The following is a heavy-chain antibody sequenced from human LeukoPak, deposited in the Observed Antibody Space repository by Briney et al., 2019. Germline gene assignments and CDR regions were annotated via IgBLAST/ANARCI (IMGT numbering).Heavy chain of an antibody. CDR3: ATYACFDWRNYFDY. CDR2: IHSGGST. Sequence: SETLSLTCTFSGVSVSHSRYYWSWIRQPPGKELEWIATIHSGGSTYHNPSLRSRVFMSMELSRNEFSLRLSSMTAADTAVYYCATYACFDWRNYFDYWGQGILVTVSS. D-gene: IGHD3-16*01. V-gene: IGHV4-39*01. J-gene: IGHJ4*02. CDR1: GVSVSHSRYY.